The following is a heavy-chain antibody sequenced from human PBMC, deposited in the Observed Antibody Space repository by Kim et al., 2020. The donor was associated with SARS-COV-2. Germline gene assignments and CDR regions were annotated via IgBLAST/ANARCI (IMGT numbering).Heavy chain of an antibody. D-gene: IGHD3-22*01. CDR3: ARHFGSSGSEFHH. CDR1: GFTCSAYA. CDR2: ISGSDGST. J-gene: IGHJ1*01. V-gene: IGHV3-23*01. Sequence: GGSLRLSCAASGFTCSAYAMTWVRQAPGKGLEWVSGISGSDGSTFYADSVKGRFIISRDNSKNTLHLQMNSLRAEDTAVYYCARHFGSSGSEFHHWGQGALVTVSS.